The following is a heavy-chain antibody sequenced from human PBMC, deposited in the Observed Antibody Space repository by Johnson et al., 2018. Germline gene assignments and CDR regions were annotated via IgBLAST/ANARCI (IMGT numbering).Heavy chain of an antibody. Sequence: QVQLVQSGAEVKKPGSSVKVSCKAPGGTFSSYGLSWVRQAPGQGLEWMGGIIPSFGSGDYAQKFQGRVTITADAYTNTAYMEVSRLRSEDTAVYYCARGYFYDSSGYGPISSHYGMDVGGQGTTVIVSS. D-gene: IGHD3-22*01. CDR2: IIPSFGSG. V-gene: IGHV1-69*01. CDR1: GGTFSSYG. J-gene: IGHJ6*02. CDR3: ARGYFYDSSGYGPISSHYGMDV.